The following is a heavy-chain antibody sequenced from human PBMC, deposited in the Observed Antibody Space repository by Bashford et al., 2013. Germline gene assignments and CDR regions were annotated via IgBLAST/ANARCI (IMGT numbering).Heavy chain of an antibody. CDR3: ARVGFGVVIDY. V-gene: IGHV4-30-2*01. CDR2: IYSSGRS. Sequence: TLSLTCTVSGGSISSGGYYWSWIRQHPGKGLEWIGYIYSSGRSFYNPSLRGRVTVSIDRPRNQFSLRLTSVTAADTAMYYCARVGFGVVIDYWGLGTQVTVSS. J-gene: IGHJ4*02. D-gene: IGHD3-3*01. CDR1: GGSISSGGYY.